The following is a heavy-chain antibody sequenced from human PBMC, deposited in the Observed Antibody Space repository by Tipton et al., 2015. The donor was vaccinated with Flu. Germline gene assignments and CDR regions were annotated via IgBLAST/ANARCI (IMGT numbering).Heavy chain of an antibody. CDR3: ARGYCSGTGCDNSDFSGGSCSPSHDY. J-gene: IGHJ4*02. V-gene: IGHV1-2*02. Sequence: VQLVQSGAEVKKPGASVKVSCKASGYTFTGYYMHWVRQAPGQGLEWMGWINPNSGGTNYAQKFQGRVTMTRDTSISTAYMELSGLRSDDRAVYYCARGYCSGTGCDNSDFSGGSCSPSHDYWGQGTLVTVSS. D-gene: IGHD2-2*02. CDR1: GYTFTGYY. CDR2: INPNSGGT.